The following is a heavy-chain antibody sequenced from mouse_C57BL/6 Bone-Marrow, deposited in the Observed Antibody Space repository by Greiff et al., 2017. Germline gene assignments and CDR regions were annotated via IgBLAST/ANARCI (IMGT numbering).Heavy chain of an antibody. Sequence: QVQLKQSGAELARPGASVKLSCKASGYTFTSYGISWVKQRTGQGLEWIGEIYPRSGNTYYNEKFKGKATLTAAKSSSTAYMEIRSLTSEDSAVYFCARSRRDYYYGSSHYFDYWGQGTTLTVSS. D-gene: IGHD1-1*01. V-gene: IGHV1-81*01. CDR3: ARSRRDYYYGSSHYFDY. CDR1: GYTFTSYG. J-gene: IGHJ2*01. CDR2: IYPRSGNT.